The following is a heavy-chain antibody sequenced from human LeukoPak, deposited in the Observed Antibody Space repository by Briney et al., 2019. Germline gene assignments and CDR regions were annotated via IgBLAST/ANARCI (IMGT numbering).Heavy chain of an antibody. J-gene: IGHJ3*02. Sequence: ASVKVSCKTSGYTFTSYAIQWVRQAPGQRLEWMGWINAGNGNTKYSQKFQGRVTITRDTSATTAYMELSTLRSEDTAVYYGAREHDFWSPYAFDIWGQGTMVTVSS. CDR1: GYTFTSYA. CDR3: AREHDFWSPYAFDI. CDR2: INAGNGNT. D-gene: IGHD3-3*01. V-gene: IGHV1-3*01.